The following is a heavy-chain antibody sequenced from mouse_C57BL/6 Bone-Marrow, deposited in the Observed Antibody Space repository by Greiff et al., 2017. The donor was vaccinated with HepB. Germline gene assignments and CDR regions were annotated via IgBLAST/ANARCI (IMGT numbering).Heavy chain of an antibody. CDR1: GFTFSDYG. D-gene: IGHD1-1*01. CDR3: AKEEAGSSAWFAY. Sequence: EVQGVESGGGLVKPGGSLKLSCAASGFTFSDYGMHWVRQAPEKGLEWVAYISSGSSTIYYADTVKGRFTISRDNAKNTLFLQMTSLRSEDTAMYYCAKEEAGSSAWFAYWGQGTLVTVSA. CDR2: ISSGSSTI. V-gene: IGHV5-17*01. J-gene: IGHJ3*01.